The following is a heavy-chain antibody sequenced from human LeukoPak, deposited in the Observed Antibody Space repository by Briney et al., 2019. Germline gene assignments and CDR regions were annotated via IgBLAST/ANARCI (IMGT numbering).Heavy chain of an antibody. Sequence: ASVKVSCKASGYTFTSYAMNWVRQAPGQWLEWMGWINTNTGNPTYAQGFTGRFVFSLDTSVSTAYLQISSLKAEDTAVYYCARVYDFWSGYYSNWFDPWGQGTLVTVSS. CDR1: GYTFTSYA. V-gene: IGHV7-4-1*02. CDR3: ARVYDFWSGYYSNWFDP. J-gene: IGHJ5*02. D-gene: IGHD3-3*01. CDR2: INTNTGNP.